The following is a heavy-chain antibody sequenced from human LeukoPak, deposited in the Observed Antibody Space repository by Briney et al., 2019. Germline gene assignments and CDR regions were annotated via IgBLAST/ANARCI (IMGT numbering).Heavy chain of an antibody. CDR2: IIPIFGTA. D-gene: IGHD3-22*01. CDR1: GGTFSSYA. CDR3: AREKVGYYYDSSGYYSREFDY. V-gene: IGHV1-69*06. Sequence: ASVKVSCKASGGTFSSYAISWVRQAPGQGLEWMGGIIPIFGTANYAQKFQGRVTITADKSTSTAYMELSSLRSEDTAVYYCAREKVGYYYDSSGYYSREFDYWGQGTLVTVSS. J-gene: IGHJ4*02.